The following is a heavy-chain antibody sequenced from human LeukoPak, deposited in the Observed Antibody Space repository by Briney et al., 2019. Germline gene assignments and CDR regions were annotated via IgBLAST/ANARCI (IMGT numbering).Heavy chain of an antibody. V-gene: IGHV4-59*01. CDR2: IYYCGST. J-gene: IGHJ4*02. D-gene: IGHD6-19*01. CDR3: ARDRGAVAGFDY. Sequence: SETLFLTCTVSGGSISGYYWSWIRQPPGKGLEWIGYIYYCGSTNYNPSLKSRVTVSVDTSKNQFSLKLSSVTAADTALYYCARDRGAVAGFDYWGQGTPVTVSS. CDR1: GGSISGYY.